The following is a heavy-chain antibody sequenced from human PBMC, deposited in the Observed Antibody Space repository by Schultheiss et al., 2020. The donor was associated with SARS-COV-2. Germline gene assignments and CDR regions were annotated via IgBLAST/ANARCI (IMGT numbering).Heavy chain of an antibody. V-gene: IGHV4-61*01. CDR3: ARFSNGDYGDSNAFDY. CDR2: IYYSGST. D-gene: IGHD4-17*01. CDR1: GGSVSSGSYY. J-gene: IGHJ4*02. Sequence: SQTLSLTCTVSGGSVSSGSYYWSWIRQPPGKGLEWIGYIYYSGSTNYNPSLKSRVTISVDTSKNQFSLKLSSVTAADTAVYYCARFSNGDYGDSNAFDYWGQGTLVTVSS.